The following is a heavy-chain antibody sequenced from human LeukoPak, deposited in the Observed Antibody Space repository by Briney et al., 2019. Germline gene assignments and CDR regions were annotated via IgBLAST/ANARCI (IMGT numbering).Heavy chain of an antibody. J-gene: IGHJ4*02. CDR1: GFTFSSHW. Sequence: GGSPRLSCAASGFTFSSHWMSWVRQAPGKGLEWVANIKQDGSEKYYVGSVEGRFTISRDNAKNSLFLQMNTLRAEDTAVYYCAKMRGGTMIVVVIAEFDYWGQGTLVTVSS. CDR2: IKQDGSEK. V-gene: IGHV3-7*03. CDR3: AKMRGGTMIVVVIAEFDY. D-gene: IGHD3-22*01.